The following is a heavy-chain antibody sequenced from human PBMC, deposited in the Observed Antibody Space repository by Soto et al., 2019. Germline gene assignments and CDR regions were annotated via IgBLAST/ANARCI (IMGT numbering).Heavy chain of an antibody. D-gene: IGHD3-10*01. CDR2: VWHDGKTK. CDR3: ARDRGSDDPIDS. Sequence: QVQLVESGGGVVQPERSLRLSCAASGFTFSNYGMHWVRQAPGKGLEWVAVVWHDGKTKYYADSVEGRCTISRDNSRNTRFLQMNSLRAEDTAVYHCARDRGSDDPIDSWGQGTLVTVSS. V-gene: IGHV3-33*01. CDR1: GFTFSNYG. J-gene: IGHJ4*02.